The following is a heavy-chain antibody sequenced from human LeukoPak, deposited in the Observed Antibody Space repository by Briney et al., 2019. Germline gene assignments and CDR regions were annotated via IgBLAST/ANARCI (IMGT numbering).Heavy chain of an antibody. D-gene: IGHD3-22*01. Sequence: SETLSLTCAVYGGSFSGYYWSWIRQPPGKGLEWIGEINHSGSTDYNPSLKSRVTISVDTSKNQFSLKLSSVTAADTAVYYCARLEYYYDSSGYYVSGAFDIWGQGTMVTVSS. CDR3: ARLEYYYDSSGYYVSGAFDI. V-gene: IGHV4-34*01. CDR1: GGSFSGYY. CDR2: INHSGST. J-gene: IGHJ3*02.